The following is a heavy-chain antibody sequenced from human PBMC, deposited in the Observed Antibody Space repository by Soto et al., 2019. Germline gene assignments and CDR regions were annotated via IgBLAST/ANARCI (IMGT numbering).Heavy chain of an antibody. V-gene: IGHV3-15*01. Sequence: GSLRLSCAASGFTFSNAWMSWDRQAPGKGLEWVGRIKSKTDGGTTDYAAPVKGRFTISRDDSKNTLYLQMNSLKTEDTAVYFCTTRKFGGVIVNLYLSMDVWGKGTTVTVS. D-gene: IGHD3-16*02. CDR2: IKSKTDGGTT. CDR1: GFTFSNAW. CDR3: TTRKFGGVIVNLYLSMDV. J-gene: IGHJ6*03.